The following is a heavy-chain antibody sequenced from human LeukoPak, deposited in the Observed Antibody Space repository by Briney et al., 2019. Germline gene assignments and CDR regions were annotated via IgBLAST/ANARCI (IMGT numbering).Heavy chain of an antibody. D-gene: IGHD5-12*01. CDR2: IESGSNT. Sequence: PGGSLRLSCAASGFTISDNYMSWVRQAPGKGLEWVSIIESGSNTYYTDSVKGRFTISRDKSRNTLFLQMTNLRVADTGVYYCARHSVGRYSENDYWGQGTLVTVSS. J-gene: IGHJ4*02. CDR1: GFTISDNY. V-gene: IGHV3-66*04. CDR3: ARHSVGRYSENDY.